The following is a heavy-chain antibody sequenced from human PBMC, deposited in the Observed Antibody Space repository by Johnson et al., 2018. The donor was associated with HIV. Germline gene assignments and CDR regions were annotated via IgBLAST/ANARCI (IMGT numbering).Heavy chain of an antibody. CDR2: VTGSDSSS. CDR3: AKDGGGTYPTAFDI. Sequence: VKLVESGGGLVQPGGSLRLSCAASGFTFSSYAMSWVRQAPGKGLQWVSTVTGSDSSSYYADSVKGRFAISSDDSKNTLFLQMNSLRAEDTAIYYCAKDGGGTYPTAFDIWGQGTMVTVSS. D-gene: IGHD1-26*01. J-gene: IGHJ3*02. CDR1: GFTFSSYA. V-gene: IGHV3-23*04.